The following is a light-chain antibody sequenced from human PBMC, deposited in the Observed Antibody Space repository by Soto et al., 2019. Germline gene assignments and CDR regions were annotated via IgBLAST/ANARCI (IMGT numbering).Light chain of an antibody. CDR2: AAS. CDR3: QQRYSSPPT. V-gene: IGKV1-39*01. J-gene: IGKJ1*01. Sequence: DIQMTQSPSSLSASVEDRVIITCRASQSISNHLNWYQQKPGKAPKLLIFAASSLQSGVPSRFSGSRSGPDFTLTSISLQPEDFATYYCQQRYSSPPTFRQGTKV. CDR1: QSISNH.